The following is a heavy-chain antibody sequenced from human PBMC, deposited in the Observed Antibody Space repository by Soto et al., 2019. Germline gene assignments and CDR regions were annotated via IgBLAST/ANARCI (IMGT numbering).Heavy chain of an antibody. J-gene: IGHJ6*03. D-gene: IGHD6-13*01. CDR1: GFTFSSYS. V-gene: IGHV3-48*01. CDR3: ARDVSSSWYSDYYMDV. Sequence: GGSLRLSCAASGFTFSSYSMNWVRQAPGKGLEWVSYISSSSSTIYYADSVKGRFTISRDNAKNSLYLQMNSLRAEDTAVYYFARDVSSSWYSDYYMDVWGKGTTVTVSS. CDR2: ISSSSSTI.